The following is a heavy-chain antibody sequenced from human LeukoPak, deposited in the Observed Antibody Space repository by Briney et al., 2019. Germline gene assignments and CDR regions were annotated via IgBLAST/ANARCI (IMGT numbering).Heavy chain of an antibody. J-gene: IGHJ4*02. Sequence: PGGSLRLSCAASEFTFSSYSMNWVRQAPGKGLEWVSSISSDSSYIYYTDSVKGRFTISRDTSKNTLYLQMNSLRAEDTAVYYCAKGPYSSSWAYLDYWGQGTLVTVSS. D-gene: IGHD6-13*01. CDR1: EFTFSSYS. V-gene: IGHV3-21*04. CDR3: AKGPYSSSWAYLDY. CDR2: ISSDSSYI.